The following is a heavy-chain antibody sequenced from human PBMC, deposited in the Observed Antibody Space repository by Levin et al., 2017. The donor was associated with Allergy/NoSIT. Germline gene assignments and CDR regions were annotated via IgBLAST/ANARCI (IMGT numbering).Heavy chain of an antibody. CDR2: IYSGGST. Sequence: GGSLRLSCAASGFTVSSNYMSWVRQAPGKGLEWVSVIYSGGSTYYADSVKGRFTISRDNSKNTLYLQMNSLRAEDTAVYYCAREGNGVYSSGWYYFDYWGQGTLVTVSS. CDR3: AREGNGVYSSGWYYFDY. V-gene: IGHV3-53*01. CDR1: GFTVSSNY. J-gene: IGHJ4*02. D-gene: IGHD6-19*01.